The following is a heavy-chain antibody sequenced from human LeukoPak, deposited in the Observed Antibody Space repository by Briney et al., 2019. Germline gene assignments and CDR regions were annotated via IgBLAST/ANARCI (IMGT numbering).Heavy chain of an antibody. V-gene: IGHV3-30*03. CDR2: ISYDGSNK. CDR1: GFTFSSYG. Sequence: GGSLRLSCAASGFTFSSYGMHWVRQAPGKGLEWVAVISYDGSNKYCADSVKGRFTISRDNSKNTLYLQMNSLRAEDTAVYYCARETGKRGMDVWGQGTTVTVSS. D-gene: IGHD1-1*01. CDR3: ARETGKRGMDV. J-gene: IGHJ6*02.